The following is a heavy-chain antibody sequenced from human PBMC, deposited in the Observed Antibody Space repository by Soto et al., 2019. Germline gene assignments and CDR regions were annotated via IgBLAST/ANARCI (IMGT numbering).Heavy chain of an antibody. CDR1: GYTFTGYY. V-gene: IGHV1-2*04. Sequence: GASVKVSCKASGYTFTGYYMDWVRQAPGQGLEWMGWINPNSGGTNYAQKFQGWVTMTRDTSISTAYMELSRLRSDDTAVYYCARGYSSGWYFYYYGMDVWGQGTTVTVSS. D-gene: IGHD6-19*01. J-gene: IGHJ6*02. CDR2: INPNSGGT. CDR3: ARGYSSGWYFYYYGMDV.